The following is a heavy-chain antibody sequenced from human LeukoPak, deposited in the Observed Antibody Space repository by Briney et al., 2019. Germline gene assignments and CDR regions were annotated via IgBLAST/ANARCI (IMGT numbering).Heavy chain of an antibody. CDR2: INPNSGGT. J-gene: IGHJ5*02. Sequence: ASVKVSCKASGYTFTGYYMHWVRQVPGQGLEWMGWINPNSGGTNYAQKVQGRVTMTRDTSISTAYMELSRLRSDDTAVYYCATSSGSPGRGFDPWGQGTLVTVSS. V-gene: IGHV1-2*02. D-gene: IGHD3-10*01. CDR1: GYTFTGYY. CDR3: ATSSGSPGRGFDP.